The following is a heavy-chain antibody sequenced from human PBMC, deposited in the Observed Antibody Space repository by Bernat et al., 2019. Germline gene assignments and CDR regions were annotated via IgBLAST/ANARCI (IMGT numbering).Heavy chain of an antibody. Sequence: QVQLVESGGGSVKSGGSLRLSCVASGFTFSDHYMSWVRQAPGKGLGWISYISITSGYTKYANSVKGRFTIIRDNAQNSLYLQMISRRAEDTAVYYCAGVHKYSRGDGMDVWGQGTTVTVSS. CDR1: GFTFSDHY. CDR2: ISITSGYT. CDR3: AGVHKYSRGDGMDV. V-gene: IGHV3-11*06. J-gene: IGHJ6*02. D-gene: IGHD6-19*01.